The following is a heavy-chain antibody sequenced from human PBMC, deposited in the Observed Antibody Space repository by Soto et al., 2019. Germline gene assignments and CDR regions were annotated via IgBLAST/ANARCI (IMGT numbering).Heavy chain of an antibody. Sequence: QVQLVESGGGVVQPGRSLRLSCAASGFTFSSYGMHWVRQAPGKGLEWVAVIWYDGSNKYYADSVKGRFTISRDNSKNTLYLQMNSLTAEDTAVYYCARAYDYIDYWGQGTLVTVSS. CDR2: IWYDGSNK. D-gene: IGHD3-3*01. CDR1: GFTFSSYG. V-gene: IGHV3-33*01. J-gene: IGHJ4*02. CDR3: ARAYDYIDY.